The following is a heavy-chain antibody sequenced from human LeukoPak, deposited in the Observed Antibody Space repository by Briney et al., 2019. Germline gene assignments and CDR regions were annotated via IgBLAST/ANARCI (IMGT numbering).Heavy chain of an antibody. J-gene: IGHJ4*02. CDR1: GYSFTTNW. Sequence: GESLKISCRGSGYSFTTNWIGWVRQMPGRGLEWVGIIYPADSAARYSPSFRGHVTISADKSISTAYLQWSSLKASDTALYFCATRRDPYPIDYWGQGTLITVSS. CDR3: ATRRDPYPIDY. CDR2: IYPADSAA. D-gene: IGHD5-24*01. V-gene: IGHV5-51*01.